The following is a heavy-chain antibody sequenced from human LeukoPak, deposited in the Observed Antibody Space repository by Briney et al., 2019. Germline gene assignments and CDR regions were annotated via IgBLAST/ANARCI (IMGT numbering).Heavy chain of an antibody. CDR3: ARGVTNYYDSSGYGREDAFDI. Sequence: SETLSLTCAVYGGSFSGYYWSWIRQPPGKGLEWIGEINHSGSTNYNPSPKSRVTISADTSKNQFSLKLSSVTAADTAVYYCARGVTNYYDSSGYGREDAFDIWGQGTMVTVSS. CDR1: GGSFSGYY. CDR2: INHSGST. V-gene: IGHV4-34*01. J-gene: IGHJ3*02. D-gene: IGHD3-22*01.